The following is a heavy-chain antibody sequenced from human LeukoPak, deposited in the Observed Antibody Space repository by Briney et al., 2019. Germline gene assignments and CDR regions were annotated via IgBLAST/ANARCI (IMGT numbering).Heavy chain of an antibody. J-gene: IGHJ3*01. CDR3: AKFFTGEYVRAFDV. Sequence: PGGSLRLSCAASGFTFNRRGMHWVRQAPGKGLEWVAVISYDGSNKYYADSVKGRFTISRDNSKNTLYLQMNSLRAEDTAVYYCAKFFTGEYVRAFDVWGQGTMVTVSS. CDR2: ISYDGSNK. V-gene: IGHV3-30*18. D-gene: IGHD3-10*02. CDR1: GFTFNRRG.